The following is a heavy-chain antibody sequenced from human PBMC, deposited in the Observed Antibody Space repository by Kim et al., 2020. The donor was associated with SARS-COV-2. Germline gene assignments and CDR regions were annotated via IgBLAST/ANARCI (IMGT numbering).Heavy chain of an antibody. CDR2: ISGSGGST. D-gene: IGHD3-10*01. CDR3: AKDKLINRQLLYGYYGSGSYSPFDY. V-gene: IGHV3-23*01. Sequence: GGSLRLSCAASGFTFSSYAMSWVRQAPGKGLEWVSAISGSGGSTYYADSVKGRFTISRDNSKNTLYLQMNSLRAEDTAVYYCAKDKLINRQLLYGYYGSGSYSPFDYWGQGTLVTVSS. J-gene: IGHJ4*02. CDR1: GFTFSSYA.